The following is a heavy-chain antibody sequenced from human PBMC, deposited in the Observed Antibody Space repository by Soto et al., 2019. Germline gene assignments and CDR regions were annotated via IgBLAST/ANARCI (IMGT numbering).Heavy chain of an antibody. J-gene: IGHJ6*02. CDR2: IYYSGST. Sequence: SETLSLTCTVSGVSITSSSYYWGWIRQPPGKGLEWIGSIYYSGSTYYNPSLKSRVTISVDTSKNQFSLKLSSVTAADTAVYYCARRIAAAAFYGMDVWGQGTTVTVSS. CDR1: GVSITSSSYY. V-gene: IGHV4-39*01. D-gene: IGHD6-13*01. CDR3: ARRIAAAAFYGMDV.